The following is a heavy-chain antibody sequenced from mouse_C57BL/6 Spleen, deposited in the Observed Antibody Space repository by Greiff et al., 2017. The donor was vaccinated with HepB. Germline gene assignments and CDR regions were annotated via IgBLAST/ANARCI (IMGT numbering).Heavy chain of an antibody. CDR3: ASITTVVGYYAMDY. Sequence: LQESGPGLVQPSQSLSITCTVSGFSLTSYGVHWVRQSPGKGLEWLGVIWSGGSTDYNAAFISRLSISKDNSKSQVFFKMNSLQADDTAIYYCASITTVVGYYAMDYWGQGTSVTVSS. CDR2: IWSGGST. D-gene: IGHD1-1*01. J-gene: IGHJ4*01. CDR1: GFSLTSYG. V-gene: IGHV2-2*01.